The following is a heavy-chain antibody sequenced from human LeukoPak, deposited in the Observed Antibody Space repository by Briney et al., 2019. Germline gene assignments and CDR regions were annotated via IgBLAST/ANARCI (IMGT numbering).Heavy chain of an antibody. Sequence: GGSLRLSCAASGFTFSSYEMNWVRQAPGKGLERVSYISSSGSTIYYADSVKGRFTISRDNAKNSLYLQMNSLRAEDTAVYYCARDLNWETYWGQGTLVSVSS. CDR1: GFTFSSYE. CDR2: ISSSGSTI. CDR3: ARDLNWETY. D-gene: IGHD7-27*01. J-gene: IGHJ4*02. V-gene: IGHV3-48*03.